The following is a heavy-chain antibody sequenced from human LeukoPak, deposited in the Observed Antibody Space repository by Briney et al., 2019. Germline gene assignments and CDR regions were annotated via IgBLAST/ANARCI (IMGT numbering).Heavy chain of an antibody. CDR2: IHSDGSIA. V-gene: IGHV3-74*01. Sequence: GGSLRLSCVGSGFTFSSYWMYWIRQAPGKGLVWVSRIHSDGSIANYTDSVKGRFTISRDNSRHTLCLQMNSLRAEDTAVYYCAKRSGGPSPFDYWGQGTLVTVSS. D-gene: IGHD3-3*01. CDR1: GFTFSSYW. J-gene: IGHJ4*02. CDR3: AKRSGGPSPFDY.